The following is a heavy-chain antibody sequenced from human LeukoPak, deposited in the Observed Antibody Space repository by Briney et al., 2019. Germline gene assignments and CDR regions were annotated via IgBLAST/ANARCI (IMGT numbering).Heavy chain of an antibody. CDR2: MNPNSGNT. V-gene: IGHV1-8*01. CDR3: AKVAVAGSNWFDP. J-gene: IGHJ5*02. Sequence: ASVKASCKASGYTFTSYDINWVRQATGQGLEWMGWMNPNSGNTGYAQKFQGRVTMTRNTSISTAYMELSSLRSDDTAVYYCAKVAVAGSNWFDPWGQGTLVTVSS. CDR1: GYTFTSYD. D-gene: IGHD6-19*01.